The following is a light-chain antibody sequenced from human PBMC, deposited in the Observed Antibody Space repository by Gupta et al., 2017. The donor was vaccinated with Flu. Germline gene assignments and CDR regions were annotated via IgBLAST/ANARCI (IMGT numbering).Light chain of an antibody. Sequence: DIQMTQSPSSLSASVGDRVTITCQASQDISNYLNWYQQKPGKAPKLLIYDASNLETGVPSRFSGSGSGTEFTFTISSLQPEDIATYYCQQDDNRPLTFGRGTKVEIK. CDR1: QDISNY. CDR3: QQDDNRPLT. J-gene: IGKJ4*01. V-gene: IGKV1-33*01. CDR2: DAS.